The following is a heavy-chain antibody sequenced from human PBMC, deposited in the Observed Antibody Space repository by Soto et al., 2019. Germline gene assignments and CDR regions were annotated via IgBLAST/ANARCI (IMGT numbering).Heavy chain of an antibody. V-gene: IGHV3-66*01. CDR3: ARDEVDTAMVRRGYFDY. CDR2: IYSGGST. Sequence: EVQLVESGGGLVQPGGSLRLSCEASGFTVSSNYMSWVRQAPGKGLEWVSVIYSGGSTYYADSVKGRFTISRDNSKNTLYLQMNSLRAEDTAVYYCARDEVDTAMVRRGYFDYWGQGTLVTVSS. CDR1: GFTVSSNY. D-gene: IGHD5-18*01. J-gene: IGHJ4*02.